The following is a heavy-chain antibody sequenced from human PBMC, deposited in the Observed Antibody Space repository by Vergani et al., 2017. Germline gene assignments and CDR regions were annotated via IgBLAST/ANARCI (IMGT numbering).Heavy chain of an antibody. CDR3: ATDGRLPLEY. CDR1: NYNFPGYG. J-gene: IGHJ4*02. CDR2: ISTGDRGS. D-gene: IGHD2-21*01. Sequence: QVQLVQSGAEVKKPGASVKVSCKSSNYNFPGYGVSWVRLVPGQGFEWLGWISTGDRGSQSLDRLEGRVSLTLDKSTNTAYMELRDLTSDDTGVYYCATDGRLPLEYWGQGTLVSVSS. V-gene: IGHV1-18*04.